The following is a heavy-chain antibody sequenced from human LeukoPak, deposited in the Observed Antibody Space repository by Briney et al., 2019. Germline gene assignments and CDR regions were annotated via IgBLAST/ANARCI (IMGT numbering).Heavy chain of an antibody. V-gene: IGHV3-11*04. Sequence: GGSLRLSCAASGFTVSSNYMTWVRQAPGKGLEWVSYISSSGSTIYYADSVKGRFTISRDNAKNSLYLQMNSLRAEDTAVYYCARVWNYDFWSGLIGGYFDYWGQGTLVTVSS. J-gene: IGHJ4*02. CDR2: ISSSGSTI. D-gene: IGHD3-3*01. CDR1: GFTVSSNY. CDR3: ARVWNYDFWSGLIGGYFDY.